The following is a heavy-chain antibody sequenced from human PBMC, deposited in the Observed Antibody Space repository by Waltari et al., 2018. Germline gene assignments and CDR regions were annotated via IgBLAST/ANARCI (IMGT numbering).Heavy chain of an antibody. J-gene: IGHJ4*02. V-gene: IGHV4-4*02. CDR2: IHPRGRT. D-gene: IGHD2-15*01. CDR3: ARDRGRGLYLDS. Sequence: GWSWVRQAPEKGLEVIGQIHPRGRTNYNPSLESRVAISLDTSNNQFSLKVTSTTAADTAVYYCARDRGRGLYLDSWGQGTLVTVS. CDR1: G.